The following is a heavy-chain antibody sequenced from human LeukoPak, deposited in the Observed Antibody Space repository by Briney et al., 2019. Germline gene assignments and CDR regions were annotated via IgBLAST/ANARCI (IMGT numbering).Heavy chain of an antibody. CDR2: IYTSGST. CDR1: GGPISSYY. V-gene: IGHV4-4*07. D-gene: IGHD2-2*01. J-gene: IGHJ3*02. Sequence: SETLSLTCTVYGGPISSYYWSWIRQPAGKGLEWIGRIYTSGSTNYNPSLKSRVTMSVDTSKNQFSLKLSSVTAADTAVYYCARGEGLGYCSSTSCSPDHDAFDIWGQGTMVTVSS. CDR3: ARGEGLGYCSSTSCSPDHDAFDI.